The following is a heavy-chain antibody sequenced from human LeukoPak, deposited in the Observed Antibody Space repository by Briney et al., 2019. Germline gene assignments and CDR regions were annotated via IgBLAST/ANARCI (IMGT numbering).Heavy chain of an antibody. Sequence: SETLSLTCTVSGGSISSSSYYWGWIRQPPGKGLEWIGSIYYSGSTNYNPSLKSRVTISVDTSKNQFSLKLSSVTAADTAVYYCARVYYSNSYDYWYFDLWGRGTLVTVSS. CDR3: ARVYYSNSYDYWYFDL. J-gene: IGHJ2*01. D-gene: IGHD6-13*01. CDR1: GGSISSSSYY. CDR2: IYYSGST. V-gene: IGHV4-39*07.